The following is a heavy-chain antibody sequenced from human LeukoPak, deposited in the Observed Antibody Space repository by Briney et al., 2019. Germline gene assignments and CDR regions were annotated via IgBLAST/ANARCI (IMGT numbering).Heavy chain of an antibody. CDR2: IYYSGST. V-gene: IGHV4-39*07. D-gene: IGHD7-27*01. CDR1: GGSISSSSYY. J-gene: IGHJ4*02. Sequence: SETLSLTCTVSGGSISSSSYYWGWIRQPPGKGLEWIGSIYYSGSTNYNPSLKSRVTMSVDTSKNQFSLKLSSVAAADTAVYYCARIDWGGYHFDYWGQGTLVTVSS. CDR3: ARIDWGGYHFDY.